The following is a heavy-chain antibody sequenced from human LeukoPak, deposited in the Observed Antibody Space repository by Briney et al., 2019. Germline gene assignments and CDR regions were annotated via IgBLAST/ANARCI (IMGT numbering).Heavy chain of an antibody. V-gene: IGHV3-21*01. J-gene: IGHJ4*02. D-gene: IGHD1-7*01. Sequence: GGSLRLSCAASGFTFSSYGMNWVRQAPGKRLEWVSSISSSSSYIYYADSVKGRFTISRDNAKNSLYLQMNSLRAEDTAVYYCARKLRDGFDYWGQGTLVTVSS. CDR2: ISSSSSYI. CDR3: ARKLRDGFDY. CDR1: GFTFSSYG.